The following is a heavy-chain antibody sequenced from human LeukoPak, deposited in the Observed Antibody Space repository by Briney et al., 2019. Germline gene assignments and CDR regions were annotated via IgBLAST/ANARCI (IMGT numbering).Heavy chain of an antibody. Sequence: GESPKISCKGSGYSFTTYWIGWVRQMPGKGLEWMGIIYPDDSDTRYSPSFQGQVTISADRSISTTYLQWSSLKASNTAMYYCARRKFTPHPFDIWGQGTMVTVSS. CDR2: IYPDDSDT. J-gene: IGHJ3*02. CDR1: GYSFTTYW. CDR3: ARRKFTPHPFDI. V-gene: IGHV5-51*01.